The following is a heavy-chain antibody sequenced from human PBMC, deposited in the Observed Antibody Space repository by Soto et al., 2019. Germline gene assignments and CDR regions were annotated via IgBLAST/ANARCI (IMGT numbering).Heavy chain of an antibody. V-gene: IGHV1-69*08. CDR3: ATDDHGVARLS. Sequence: QVQLVQSGAEVKKPGSSVKVSCKASGGTFSNYIINWVRQAPGQGLEWMGRVIPSIGMANTAQNFQGRVTITAEQSTSTTYMELISLRSEDTAVFYCATDDHGVARLSWGQGTLVTVSS. J-gene: IGHJ5*02. CDR1: GGTFSNYI. D-gene: IGHD4-17*01. CDR2: VIPSIGMA.